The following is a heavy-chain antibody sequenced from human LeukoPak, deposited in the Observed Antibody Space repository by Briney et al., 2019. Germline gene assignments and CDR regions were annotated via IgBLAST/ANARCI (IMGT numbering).Heavy chain of an antibody. CDR2: INPNSGDT. D-gene: IGHD1-26*01. CDR3: ARDGESSGSDDFDY. CDR1: GYIFTDYY. Sequence: ASVKVSCKASGYIFTDYYMHRVRQAPGQGLEWMGWINPNSGDTNYAQRFQGRVTMTRDTSIGTAYMELSRLRSDDTALYYCARDGESSGSDDFDYWGQGTLVTVSS. J-gene: IGHJ4*02. V-gene: IGHV1-2*02.